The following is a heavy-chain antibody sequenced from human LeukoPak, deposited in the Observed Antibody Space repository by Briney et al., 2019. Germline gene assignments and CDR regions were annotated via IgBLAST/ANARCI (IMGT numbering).Heavy chain of an antibody. CDR2: IIPIFGTA. V-gene: IGHV1-69*13. CDR1: GGTFSSYA. D-gene: IGHD6-13*01. Sequence: SVKVSCKASGGTFSSYAISWVRQAPGQGLEWMGGIIPIFGTANYAQKFQGRVTITADESTSTAYMELSSLRSEDTAVYYCARATSSSSHSSSWFLPFDYWGRGTLVTVSS. J-gene: IGHJ4*02. CDR3: ARATSSSSHSSSWFLPFDY.